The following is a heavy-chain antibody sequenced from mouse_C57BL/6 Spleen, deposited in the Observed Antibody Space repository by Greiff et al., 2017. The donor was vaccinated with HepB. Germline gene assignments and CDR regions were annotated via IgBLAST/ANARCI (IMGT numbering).Heavy chain of an antibody. CDR2: ISDGGSYT. Sequence: DVQLVESGGGLVKPGGSLKLSCAASGFTFSSYAMSWVRQTPEKRLEWVATISDGGSYTYYPDNVKGRFTISRDNAKNNLYLQMSHLKSEDTAMYYCARGVGYFDVWGTGTTVTVSS. V-gene: IGHV5-4*01. CDR1: GFTFSSYA. CDR3: ARGVGYFDV. J-gene: IGHJ1*03.